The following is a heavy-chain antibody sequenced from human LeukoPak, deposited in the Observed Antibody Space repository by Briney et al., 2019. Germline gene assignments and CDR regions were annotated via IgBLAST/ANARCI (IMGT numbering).Heavy chain of an antibody. CDR2: TKSKTAGETT. Sequence: PGGSLRLSCAASGFKFKDSWMIWVRQAPGKGLEWVGRTKSKTAGETTDYAAAVTGTFTISRDDSRHTLYLQINSLKTEDTGVYYCPTEPRDWGQGTLVTVSS. CDR3: PTEPRD. V-gene: IGHV3-15*01. CDR1: GFKFKDSW. J-gene: IGHJ1*01.